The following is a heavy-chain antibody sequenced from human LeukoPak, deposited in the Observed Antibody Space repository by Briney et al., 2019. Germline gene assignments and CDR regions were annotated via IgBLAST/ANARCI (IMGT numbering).Heavy chain of an antibody. CDR3: TRGIFWGNSWPRTYYFDS. D-gene: IGHD6-13*01. CDR1: GYNFIDYA. V-gene: IGHV7-4-1*02. J-gene: IGHJ4*02. Sequence: GASVKVSCKASGYNFIDYAINWVRRAPGQGLELMGWINTKTGKTTHVQGSRRRFVYSLDTSASTAYLQISSLYTDDTAVYYCTRGIFWGNSWPRTYYFDSWGQGTLVTVSS. CDR2: INTKTGKT.